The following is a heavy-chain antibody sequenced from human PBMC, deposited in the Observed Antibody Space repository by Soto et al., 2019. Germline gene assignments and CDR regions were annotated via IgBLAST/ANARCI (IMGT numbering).Heavy chain of an antibody. CDR3: TRAYYDSSGNYFDY. CDR2: IRSKANSYAT. V-gene: IGHV3-73*01. CDR1: GFTFSGSA. J-gene: IGHJ4*02. Sequence: PGGSLRLSCAASGFTFSGSAMHWVRQASGKGLEWVGRIRSKANSYATAYAASVKGRFTISRDDSKNTAYLQMNSLKTEDTAVYYCTRAYYDSSGNYFDYWGQGTLVTVSS. D-gene: IGHD3-22*01.